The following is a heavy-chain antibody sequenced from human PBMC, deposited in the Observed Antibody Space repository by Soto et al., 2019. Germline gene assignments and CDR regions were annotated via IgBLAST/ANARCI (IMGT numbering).Heavy chain of an antibody. D-gene: IGHD1-26*01. CDR1: GFIVSRNY. J-gene: IGHJ1*01. Sequence: GWSLRLSCAASGFIVSRNYMSWVRQAPGKGLEWVSLIDSGGSTYYADSVKGRFTISRXXXKXXLXLQXXSXXAEDTAVYYCARDGSARSFQYWGQGTLVTVSS. CDR2: IDSGGST. V-gene: IGHV3-53*01. CDR3: ARDGSARSFQY.